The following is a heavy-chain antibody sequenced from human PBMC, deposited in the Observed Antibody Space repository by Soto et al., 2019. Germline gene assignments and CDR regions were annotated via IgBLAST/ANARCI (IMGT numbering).Heavy chain of an antibody. CDR1: GGSISSSSYY. J-gene: IGHJ4*02. V-gene: IGHV4-39*01. CDR2: IYYSGST. Sequence: QLQLQESGPGLVKPSETLSLTCTVSGGSISSSSYYWGWIRQPPGKGLEWIGSIYYSGSTYYNPSLKSRVTISVDTSKNQFSLKLSSVTVADTAVYYCARSFGAMRLRSLFDYWGQGTLVTVSS. CDR3: ARSFGAMRLRSLFDY. D-gene: IGHD2-2*01.